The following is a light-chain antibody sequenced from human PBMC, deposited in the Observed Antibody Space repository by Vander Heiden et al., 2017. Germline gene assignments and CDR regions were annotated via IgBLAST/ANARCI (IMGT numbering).Light chain of an antibody. V-gene: IGKV4-1*01. CDR1: QSVLYSSNNKND. J-gene: IGKJ1*01. CDR3: QQYYSTPTWT. CDR2: WAS. Sequence: DIVMTQSPDSLAVSLGERATINCKSSQSVLYSSNNKNDLAWYQQKPGQPPKLLIYWASTRESGVPDRCSGSGSGTDFTLTISSLQAEDVAVYYCQQYYSTPTWTFGQGTRVEIK.